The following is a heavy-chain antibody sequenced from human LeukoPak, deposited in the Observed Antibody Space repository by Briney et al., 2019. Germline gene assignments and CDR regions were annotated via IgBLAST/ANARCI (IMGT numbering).Heavy chain of an antibody. CDR3: ARSYYGEDY. V-gene: IGHV3-21*01. D-gene: IGHD4-17*01. CDR1: GFTFSGYT. J-gene: IGHJ4*02. Sequence: GGSLRLSCAASGFTFSGYTMNWVRQAPGRGLEWVSFISDTSSYIYYADSVKGRFTISRDTAKNSLYLQMNSLRAEDTAVYFCARSYYGEDYWGQGTLVTVSS. CDR2: ISDTSSYI.